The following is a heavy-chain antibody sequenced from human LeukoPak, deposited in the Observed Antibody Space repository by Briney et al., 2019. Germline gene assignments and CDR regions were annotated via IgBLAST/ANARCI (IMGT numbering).Heavy chain of an antibody. CDR3: ARDRGLYSGYDLSYFDY. D-gene: IGHD5-12*01. Sequence: PGGPLRLSCAASGFTFSSYGMHWVRQAPAKGLEWVAVTCYDGSNKSYADSVKGRFTISRDNSKNTLYLQMNSLRAEDTAVYYCARDRGLYSGYDLSYFDYWGQGTLVTVSS. J-gene: IGHJ4*02. CDR1: GFTFSSYG. V-gene: IGHV3-33*01. CDR2: TCYDGSNK.